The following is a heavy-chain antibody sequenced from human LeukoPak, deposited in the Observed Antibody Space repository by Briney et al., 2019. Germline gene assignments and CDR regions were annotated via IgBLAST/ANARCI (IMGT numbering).Heavy chain of an antibody. D-gene: IGHD3-16*02. V-gene: IGHV6-1*01. CDR2: TYFRSTWNT. CDR3: ARVKVIGVGISYFFDY. J-gene: IGHJ4*02. CDR1: GDIFSSHSAA. Sequence: QTLSLTCAISGDIFSSHSAAWHWIRQSPSRGLEWLGRTYFRSTWNTDYAVSVKSRITINPDSSKNQFSLQLNSVTPEDTAVYYCARVKVIGVGISYFFDYWGQGTLVTVS.